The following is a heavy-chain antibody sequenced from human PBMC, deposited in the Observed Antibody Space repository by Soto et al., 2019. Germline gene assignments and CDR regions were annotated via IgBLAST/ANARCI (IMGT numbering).Heavy chain of an antibody. CDR2: MNPNSGNT. D-gene: IGHD1-7*01. J-gene: IGHJ6*02. CDR3: AMRITGTTLRIYYDMDV. CDR1: GYNFTSYD. V-gene: IGHV1-8*01. Sequence: GASVKVACKASGYNFTSYDINWVRQATGQGLEWMGWMNPNSGNTGYAQKFQGRVTMTRNTSISTAYMELSSLRSEDTAVYYCAMRITGTTLRIYYDMDVWGQGTTVTVSS.